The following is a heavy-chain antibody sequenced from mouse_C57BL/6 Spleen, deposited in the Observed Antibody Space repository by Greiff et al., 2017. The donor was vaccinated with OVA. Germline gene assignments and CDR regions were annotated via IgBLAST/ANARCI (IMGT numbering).Heavy chain of an antibody. CDR3: ARGITTVVEGYFDV. J-gene: IGHJ1*03. CDR2: IYPGSGST. Sequence: VQLQQPGAELVKPGASVKMSCKASGYTFTSYWITWVKQRPGQGLEWIGDIYPGSGSTNYNEKFKSKATLTVDTSSSTAYMQLSSLTSEDSAVYYCARGITTVVEGYFDVWGTGTTVTVSS. CDR1: GYTFTSYW. D-gene: IGHD1-1*01. V-gene: IGHV1-55*01.